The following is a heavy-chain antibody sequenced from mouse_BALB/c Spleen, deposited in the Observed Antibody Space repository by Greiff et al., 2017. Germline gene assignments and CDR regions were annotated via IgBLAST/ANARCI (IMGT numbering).Heavy chain of an antibody. CDR3: NVPGTGNY. J-gene: IGHJ2*01. V-gene: IGHV14-4*02. D-gene: IGHD4-1*01. CDR1: GFNIKDYY. CDR2: IDPENGDT. Sequence: VQLKQSGAELVRSGASVKLSCTASGFNIKDYYMHWVKQRPEQGLEWIGWIDPENGDTEYAPKFQGKATMTADTSSNTAYLQLSSLTSEDTAVYYCNVPGTGNYWGQGTTLTVSS.